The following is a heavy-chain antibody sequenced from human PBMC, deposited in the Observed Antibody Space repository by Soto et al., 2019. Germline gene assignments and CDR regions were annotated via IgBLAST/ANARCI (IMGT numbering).Heavy chain of an antibody. Sequence: QVQLVQSGDEVKKPGASVKVSCKASGYIFVNYGIAWVRQAPGQGLEWMGWISPYTGNTHSASKVHGRLTMTTDTSTSTAYMDLGRHTSDDKVVYYCVVVDHYVTHAPQDFWGQGTTVTVSS. J-gene: IGHJ6*02. CDR3: VVVDHYVTHAPQDF. CDR2: ISPYTGNT. D-gene: IGHD2-21*01. CDR1: GYIFVNYG. V-gene: IGHV1-18*01.